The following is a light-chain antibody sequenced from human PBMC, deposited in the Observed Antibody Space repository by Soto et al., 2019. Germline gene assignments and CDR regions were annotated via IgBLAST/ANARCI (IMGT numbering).Light chain of an antibody. J-gene: IGKJ4*01. CDR3: QKYNSYSPLT. Sequence: DIQMTQSPPSLSGYVGYTVTITCRSIQSISSLLAWYQQKPGKAPKLLIFDAYSLESGVPSRFSGSRSGTEFTLTITSLQPDYYATYYCQKYNSYSPLTFGGGTKVDIK. V-gene: IGKV1-5*01. CDR1: QSISSL. CDR2: DAY.